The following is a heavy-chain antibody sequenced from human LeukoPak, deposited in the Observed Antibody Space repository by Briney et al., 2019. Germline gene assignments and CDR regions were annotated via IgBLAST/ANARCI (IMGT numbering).Heavy chain of an antibody. CDR1: GFIFSDYS. Sequence: GGSLRLSCAASGFIFSDYSMYWVRQAPGKGLEWVSAISGSGGRTYYADSVKGRFTISRDNSKNTLYLQMNSLRAEDTAVYYCAKELDDYFGSGSPIGSFDYWGQGTLVTVSS. CDR2: ISGSGGRT. CDR3: AKELDDYFGSGSPIGSFDY. V-gene: IGHV3-23*01. J-gene: IGHJ4*02. D-gene: IGHD3-10*01.